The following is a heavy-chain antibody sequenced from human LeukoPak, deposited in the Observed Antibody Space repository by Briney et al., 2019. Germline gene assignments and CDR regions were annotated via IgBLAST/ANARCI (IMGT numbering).Heavy chain of an antibody. D-gene: IGHD4-11*01. V-gene: IGHV1-69*02. Sequence: SVKVSCKASGGTFSSYTISWVRQAPGEGLEWMGRIIPILGIANYAQKFQGRVTITADKSTSTAYMELSSLRSEDTAVYYCARFRETTVAPDAFDIWGQGTMVTVSS. J-gene: IGHJ3*02. CDR2: IIPILGIA. CDR3: ARFRETTVAPDAFDI. CDR1: GGTFSSYT.